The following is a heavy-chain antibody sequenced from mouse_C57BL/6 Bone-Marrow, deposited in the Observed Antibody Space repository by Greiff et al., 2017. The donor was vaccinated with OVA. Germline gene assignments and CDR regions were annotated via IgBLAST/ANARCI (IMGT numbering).Heavy chain of an antibody. CDR1: GYAFSSSW. V-gene: IGHV1-82*01. D-gene: IGHD1-1*01. CDR3: ARGDYYGSSSYFDY. Sequence: VKLQESGPELVKPGASVKISCKASGYAFSSSWMNWVKQRPGKGLEWIGRIYPGDGDTNYNGKFKGKATLTADKSSSTAYMQLSSLTSEDSAVYFCARGDYYGSSSYFDYWGQGTTLTVSS. J-gene: IGHJ2*01. CDR2: IYPGDGDT.